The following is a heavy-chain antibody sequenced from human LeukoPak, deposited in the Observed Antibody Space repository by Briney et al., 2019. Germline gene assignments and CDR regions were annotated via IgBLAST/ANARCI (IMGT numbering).Heavy chain of an antibody. CDR2: MSYDGSNK. CDR3: VGDGRREIATYPE. Sequence: GRSLRLSCAASGFTYSSYALQWVRQAPGKGLEWVAVMSYDGSNKYHADSVKGRFTISRDNSKNTLYLQMNTLSAEDPALYYCVGDGRREIATYPEWGQGTLVTVSS. J-gene: IGHJ4*02. CDR1: GFTYSSYA. D-gene: IGHD1-14*01. V-gene: IGHV3-30*14.